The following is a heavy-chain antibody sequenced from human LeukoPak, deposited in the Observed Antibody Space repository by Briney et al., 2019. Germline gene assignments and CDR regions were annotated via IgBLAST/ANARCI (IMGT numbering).Heavy chain of an antibody. CDR1: GYSISNDYY. V-gene: IGHV4-38-2*01. CDR3: AKAGTTGIHHWFDP. Sequence: PWETLSLTCVVSGYSISNDYYWGWIRQPPGKGLEWIGNIYHSGGSYYNPSLKSRVTILVDTSKNQFSLKLSSVTAADTAVYYCAKAGTTGIHHWFDPWGQGNLVTVSS. D-gene: IGHD1-1*01. CDR2: IYHSGGS. J-gene: IGHJ5*02.